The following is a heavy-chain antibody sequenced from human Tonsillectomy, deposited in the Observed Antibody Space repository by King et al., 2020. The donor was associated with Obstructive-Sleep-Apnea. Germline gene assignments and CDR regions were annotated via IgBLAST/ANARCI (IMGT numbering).Heavy chain of an antibody. V-gene: IGHV2-26*01. D-gene: IGHD3-9*01. CDR2: IFSNDEK. Sequence: TLRESGPVLVKPTETLTLTCTVSGFSLSNARMGVSWIRQPPGKALEWLAHIFSNDEKSYSTSLKIRLTISKDTSKSQVVLTMTNMDPGVTAPYCCSPIEYDILTVDAFEIWGQGTMVTVSS. CDR1: GFSLSNARMG. J-gene: IGHJ3*02. CDR3: SPIEYDILTVDAFEI.